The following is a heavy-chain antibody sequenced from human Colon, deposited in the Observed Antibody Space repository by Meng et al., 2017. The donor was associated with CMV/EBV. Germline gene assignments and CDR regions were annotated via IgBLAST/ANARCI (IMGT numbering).Heavy chain of an antibody. D-gene: IGHD6-19*01. CDR2: ILGRDGST. J-gene: IGHJ4*02. V-gene: IGHV3-23*04. CDR1: GFPFISFD. Sequence: EVHLVESGGGLVKQGRSLRLYCAGSGFPFISFDLSWVRPAPGKGLAWVSVILGRDGSTSYADSVRGRFTTSRDNSRNTLFLQMNSLRGEDTAVYFCVKGAWLDDQWGLGTLVTVSS. CDR3: VKGAWLDDQ.